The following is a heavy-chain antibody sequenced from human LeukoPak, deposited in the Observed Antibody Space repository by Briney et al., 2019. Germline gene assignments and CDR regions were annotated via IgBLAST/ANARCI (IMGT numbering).Heavy chain of an antibody. J-gene: IGHJ4*02. CDR2: IIPLFGTA. CDR3: ASSSNSSWYDY. D-gene: IGHD6-13*01. Sequence: SVEVSCKASGDTFSRYGISWVRQAPGQGLEWMGGIIPLFGTANYAQKFQGRVTMTRDTSTSTVYMELSSLRSEDTAVYYCASSSNSSWYDYWGQGTLVTVSS. CDR1: GDTFSRYG. V-gene: IGHV1-69*05.